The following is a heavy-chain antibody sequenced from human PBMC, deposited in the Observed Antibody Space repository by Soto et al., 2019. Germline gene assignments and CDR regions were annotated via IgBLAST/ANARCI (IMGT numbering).Heavy chain of an antibody. J-gene: IGHJ2*01. D-gene: IGHD7-27*01. V-gene: IGHV3-13*01. Sequence: EVNLVESGGGLVRPGGSLRLSCAASGFTFSNSDMHWVRQTTGKGLEWLSGIGTVGDTYYPPSVRGRFTISRENAKNSLYLQTDGLRAEDTAVYFCARGTGAQLMYFDLWGRGTLVTVSS. CDR1: GFTFSNSD. CDR2: IGTVGDT. CDR3: ARGTGAQLMYFDL.